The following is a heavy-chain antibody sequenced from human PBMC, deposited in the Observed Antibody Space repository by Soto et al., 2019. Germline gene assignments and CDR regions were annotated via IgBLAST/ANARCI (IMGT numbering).Heavy chain of an antibody. CDR2: ISGSGGST. Sequence: GGSLRLSCAASGFTFSSYAMSWVRQAPGKGLEWVSAISGSGGSTYYADSVKGRFTISRDNSKNTLYLQMNSLRAEDTAVYYCAKFAPSSWYPFDAFDIWGQGTMVTVSS. V-gene: IGHV3-23*01. J-gene: IGHJ3*02. D-gene: IGHD6-13*01. CDR1: GFTFSSYA. CDR3: AKFAPSSWYPFDAFDI.